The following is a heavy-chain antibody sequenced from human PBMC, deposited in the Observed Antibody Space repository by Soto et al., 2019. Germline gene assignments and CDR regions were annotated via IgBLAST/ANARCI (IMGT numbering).Heavy chain of an antibody. J-gene: IGHJ4*02. D-gene: IGHD3-22*01. Sequence: GASVKVSCKASGYTFTSHVINWVRQAPGQGLEWMGWISTYNGNTHYAQNLQGRVSMTTDTSTTTAYMELRSLRSDDTAVYFCARQDIXYYFDGGLYPQTPFFDNWGQGTLVTVSS. V-gene: IGHV1-18*04. CDR3: ARQDIXYYFDGGLYPQTPFFDN. CDR2: ISTYNGNT. CDR1: GYTFTSHV.